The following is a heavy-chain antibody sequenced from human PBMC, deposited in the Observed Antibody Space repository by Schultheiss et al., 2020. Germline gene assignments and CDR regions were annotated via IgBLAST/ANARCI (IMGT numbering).Heavy chain of an antibody. J-gene: IGHJ4*02. CDR1: GYTFTSYD. CDR3: AKGRWHSPNDY. V-gene: IGHV1-8*01. D-gene: IGHD4-23*01. Sequence: ASVKVSCKASGYTFTSYDINWVRQATGQGLEWMGRINPHNGDTNFAQKFRGRVTLTRDTSINTAYMELSSLRSEDTAVYYCAKGRWHSPNDYWGQGTLVTVSS. CDR2: INPHNGDT.